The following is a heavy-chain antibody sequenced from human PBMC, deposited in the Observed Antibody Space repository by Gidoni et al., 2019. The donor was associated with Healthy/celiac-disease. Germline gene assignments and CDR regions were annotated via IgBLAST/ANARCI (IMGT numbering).Heavy chain of an antibody. D-gene: IGHD3-22*01. Sequence: QVQLQESGPGLVKPSETLSLTCTVSGYSISSGYYWGWIRQPPGKGLEWIGSIYHSGSTYYNPSLKSRVTISVDTSKNQFSLKLSSVTAADTAVYYCAREVPNYYDTAKDWFDPWGQGTLVTVSS. V-gene: IGHV4-38-2*02. J-gene: IGHJ5*02. CDR2: IYHSGST. CDR1: GYSISSGYY. CDR3: AREVPNYYDTAKDWFDP.